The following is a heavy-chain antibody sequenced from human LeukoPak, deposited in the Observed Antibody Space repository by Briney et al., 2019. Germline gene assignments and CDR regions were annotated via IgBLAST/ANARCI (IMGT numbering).Heavy chain of an antibody. CDR3: ARVFLGAKVRDWFDP. CDR2: INPNSGGT. V-gene: IGHV1-2*02. D-gene: IGHD1-26*01. Sequence: GASVKVSCKASGYTFTGYYMHWVRQAPGQGLEWMGWINPNSGGTNYAQKFQGRVTMTTDTSTSTAYMELRSLRSDDTAVYYCARVFLGAKVRDWFDPWGQGTLVTVSS. CDR1: GYTFTGYY. J-gene: IGHJ5*02.